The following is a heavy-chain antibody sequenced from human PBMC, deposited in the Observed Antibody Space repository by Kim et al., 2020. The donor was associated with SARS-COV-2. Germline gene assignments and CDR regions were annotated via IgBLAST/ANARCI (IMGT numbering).Heavy chain of an antibody. CDR1: GGSISSGGYY. CDR3: ARAPITMIVVVAFGY. V-gene: IGHV4-31*03. CDR2: IYYSGST. J-gene: IGHJ4*02. Sequence: SETLSLTCTVSGGSISSGGYYWSWIRQHPGKGLEWIGYIYYSGSTYYNPSLKSRVTISVDTSKNQFSLKLSSLTAADTAVYYCARAPITMIVVVAFGYWGQGTLVTVSS. D-gene: IGHD3-22*01.